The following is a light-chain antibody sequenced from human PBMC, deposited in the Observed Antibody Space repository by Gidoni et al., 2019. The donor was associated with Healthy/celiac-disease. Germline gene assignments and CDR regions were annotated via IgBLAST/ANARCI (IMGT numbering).Light chain of an antibody. J-gene: IGKJ1*01. V-gene: IGKV3D-15*01. CDR2: GAS. CDR3: QQYNNWRWT. CDR1: QSVSSN. Sequence: EIVMTQSPATLSVSPGESATLSCRASQSVSSNLAWYQQKPGQAPRLLIYGASTRATGIPARFSGSGSGTEFTLTISSLQSEDFAVYYCQQYNNWRWTFGQGTKVEIK.